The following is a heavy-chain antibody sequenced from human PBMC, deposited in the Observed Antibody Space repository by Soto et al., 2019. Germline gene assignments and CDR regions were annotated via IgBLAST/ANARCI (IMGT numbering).Heavy chain of an antibody. J-gene: IGHJ5*02. CDR3: ARLSYCSGGSCYPGVDWFDP. CDR2: IIPIFGTA. D-gene: IGHD2-15*01. V-gene: IGHV1-69*13. CDR1: GGTFSSYA. Sequence: GASLKVSCKASGGTFSSYAISWLRQAPGQGLEWMGGIIPIFGTANYAQKFQGRVTITADESTSTAYMELSSLRSEDTAVYYCARLSYCSGGSCYPGVDWFDPWGQGTLVTVSS.